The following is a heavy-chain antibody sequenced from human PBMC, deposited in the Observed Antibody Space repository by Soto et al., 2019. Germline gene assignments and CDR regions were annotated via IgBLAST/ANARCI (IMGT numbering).Heavy chain of an antibody. CDR1: GGSFSGYY. J-gene: IGHJ6*04. V-gene: IGHV4-34*01. Sequence: SETLSLTCAVYGGSFSGYYWSWIRQPPGKGLEWIGEINHSGSTNYNPSLKSRVTISVDTSKNQFSLKMSSVTAADTAVYYCARASSYSRAMDVWGKGTTVTVSS. CDR3: ARASSYSRAMDV. D-gene: IGHD6-13*01. CDR2: INHSGST.